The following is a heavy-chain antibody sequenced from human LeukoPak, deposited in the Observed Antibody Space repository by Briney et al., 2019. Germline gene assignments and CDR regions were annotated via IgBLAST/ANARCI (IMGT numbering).Heavy chain of an antibody. CDR1: GDSVSSTSYY. CDR3: ARLRDARWLLEY. J-gene: IGHJ4*02. Sequence: NPSETLSLTCSVSGDSVSSTSYYWGWIRQPPGQGLEWIASNLYSVKSYYNPSFNSRVTISVDTSNNRLSLRLTSVNAADTAVYYCARLRDARWLLEYWGQGTLVTVSS. D-gene: IGHD4-17*01. V-gene: IGHV4-39*01. CDR2: NLYSVKS.